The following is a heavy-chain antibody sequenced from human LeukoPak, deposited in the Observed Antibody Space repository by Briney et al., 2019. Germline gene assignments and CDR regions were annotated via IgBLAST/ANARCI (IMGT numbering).Heavy chain of an antibody. CDR2: IRYDGNYK. J-gene: IGHJ4*02. V-gene: IGHV3-30*02. CDR3: AKAAEWLRSPFDY. D-gene: IGHD5-12*01. CDR1: GFTFSTYG. Sequence: GGSLRLSCAASGFTFSTYGLHWVRQAPGKGLEWVTFIRYDGNYKYYADSVKGRFTISRDNSKNTLYLQMNSLRADDPAVYYCAKAAEWLRSPFDYWGQGTLVTVSS.